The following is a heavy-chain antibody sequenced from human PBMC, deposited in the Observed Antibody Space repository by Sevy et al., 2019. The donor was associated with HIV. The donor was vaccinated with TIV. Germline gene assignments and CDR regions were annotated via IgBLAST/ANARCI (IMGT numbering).Heavy chain of an antibody. CDR2: IRNDPDGGTT. CDR3: SNDIVVQSGYSYDFSTFNPDLPHNSGADV. CDR1: GFTFRNAW. J-gene: IGHJ6*02. D-gene: IGHD5-12*01. V-gene: IGHV3-15*01. Sequence: GGSLRLSCTASGFTFRNAWMTWVRQVPGKGLEWVGRIRNDPDGGTTDYAAPGRGRFTISRDDSKNTMYLQRNSLKNEDTAVFYCSNDIVVQSGYSYDFSTFNPDLPHNSGADVWGQGTTVTVSS.